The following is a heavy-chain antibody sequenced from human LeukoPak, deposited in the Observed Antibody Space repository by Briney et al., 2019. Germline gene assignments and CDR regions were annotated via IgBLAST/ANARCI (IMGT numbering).Heavy chain of an antibody. CDR1: RYTFTSYG. CDR2: ISAFNGKP. CDR3: ARDESDIVVVPAAIGGALTPWFDP. D-gene: IGHD2-2*01. J-gene: IGHJ5*02. Sequence: GAAVRVSCKASRYTFTSYGISWVRQAPGGGAEWRGWISAFNGKPNYAQTLQGKVTMTTDTSTSTAYMEMRSLRSDDTAVYYCARDESDIVVVPAAIGGALTPWFDPWGQGTLVTVSS. V-gene: IGHV1-18*01.